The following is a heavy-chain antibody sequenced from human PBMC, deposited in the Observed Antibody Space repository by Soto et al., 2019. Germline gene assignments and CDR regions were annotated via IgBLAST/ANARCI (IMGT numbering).Heavy chain of an antibody. V-gene: IGHV4-30-4*01. D-gene: IGHD2-21*01. Sequence: QVQLQESGPGLVKPSQTLSLTCTVAGGSISSGDYYWSWIRKPTGKGLDWIGYIYYSGSTYYNPSLKIRVNISVDTSKHQISRKLSAVTAADTGVYYCARDGAYRGDFDIWGQGTMVTVSS. CDR3: ARDGAYRGDFDI. CDR2: IYYSGST. J-gene: IGHJ3*02. CDR1: GGSISSGDYY.